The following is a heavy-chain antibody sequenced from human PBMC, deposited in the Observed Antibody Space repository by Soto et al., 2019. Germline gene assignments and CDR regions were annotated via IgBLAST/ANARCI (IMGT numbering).Heavy chain of an antibody. V-gene: IGHV4-30-4*01. CDR1: GGSISSGDYY. CDR2: IYYSGST. Sequence: SETLSLTCTVSGGSISSGDYYWRWIRQPPGKGLEWIGYIYYSGSTYYNPSLKSRVTISVDTSKNQFSLKLSSVTAADTAVYYCARALTTVTTIDYWGQGTLVTVSS. J-gene: IGHJ4*02. CDR3: ARALTTVTTIDY. D-gene: IGHD4-17*01.